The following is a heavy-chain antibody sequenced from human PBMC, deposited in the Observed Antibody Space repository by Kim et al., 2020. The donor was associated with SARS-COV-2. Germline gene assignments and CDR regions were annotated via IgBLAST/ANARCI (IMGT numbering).Heavy chain of an antibody. J-gene: IGHJ4*02. Sequence: SETLSLTCTVSGCSISSSSYYWGWIRQPPGKGLEWIGSIYYSGSTYYNPSLKSRVTISVDTSKNQFSLKLSPVTAADTAVYYCARDKIDLFDYWGQGTLVTVSS. CDR3: ARDKIDLFDY. V-gene: IGHV4-39*07. CDR1: GCSISSSSYY. CDR2: IYYSGST. D-gene: IGHD3-22*01.